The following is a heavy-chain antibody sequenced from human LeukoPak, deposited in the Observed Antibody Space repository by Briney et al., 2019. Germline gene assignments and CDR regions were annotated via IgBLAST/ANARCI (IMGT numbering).Heavy chain of an antibody. CDR2: IYSSGST. D-gene: IGHD2-2*01. J-gene: IGHJ5*02. CDR3: ARAVGPDIVVVPAALTWFDP. Sequence: RQHPGKGLEWIGYIYSSGSTYYNPSLKSRVTISVDTSKNQFSLKLSSVTAADTAVYYCARAVGPDIVVVPAALTWFDPWGQGTLVTVSS. V-gene: IGHV4-31*02.